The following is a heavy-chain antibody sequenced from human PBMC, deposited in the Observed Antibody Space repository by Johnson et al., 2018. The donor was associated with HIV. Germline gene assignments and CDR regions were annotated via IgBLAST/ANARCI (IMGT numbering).Heavy chain of an antibody. Sequence: QVQLVESGGGVVRPGGSLRLSCAASGFTFSSYAMHWVRQAPGKGLEWVAVISYDGSNKYYADSVKGRFTISRDNSKNTLYLQMNSLRAEDTAVYYCAKPGVLGGAFDIWGQGTMVTVSS. D-gene: IGHD2-8*02. CDR2: ISYDGSNK. J-gene: IGHJ3*02. V-gene: IGHV3-30-3*01. CDR1: GFTFSSYA. CDR3: AKPGVLGGAFDI.